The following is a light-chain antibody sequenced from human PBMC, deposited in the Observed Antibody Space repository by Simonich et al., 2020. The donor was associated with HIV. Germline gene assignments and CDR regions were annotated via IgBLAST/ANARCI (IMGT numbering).Light chain of an antibody. CDR2: AAS. Sequence: DIQMTQSPSSLSASVVDRVTITSRASQGVSNSLAWYQQKPGKAPKLLLYAASRLESGVPSRFSGSGSGTDYTLTISSLQPEDFATYYCQQYYSTLMYTFGQGTKLEIK. J-gene: IGKJ2*01. V-gene: IGKV1-NL1*01. CDR3: QQYYSTLMYT. CDR1: QGVSNS.